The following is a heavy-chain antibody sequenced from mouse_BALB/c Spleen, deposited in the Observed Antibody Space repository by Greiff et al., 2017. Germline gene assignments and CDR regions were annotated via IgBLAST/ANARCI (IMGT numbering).Heavy chain of an antibody. J-gene: IGHJ4*01. CDR3: ARDYYGSSLYYAMDY. CDR1: GFTFSSFG. V-gene: IGHV5-17*02. CDR2: ISSGSSTI. Sequence: EVKLMESGGGLVQPGGSRKLSCAASGFTFSSFGMHWVRQAPEKGLEWVAYISSGSSTIYYADTVKGRFTISRDNPKNTLFLQMTSLRSEDTAMYYCARDYYGSSLYYAMDYWGQGTSVTVSS. D-gene: IGHD1-1*01.